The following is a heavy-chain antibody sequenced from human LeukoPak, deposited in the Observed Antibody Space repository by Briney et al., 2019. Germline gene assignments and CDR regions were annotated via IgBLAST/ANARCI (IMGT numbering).Heavy chain of an antibody. D-gene: IGHD6-19*01. J-gene: IGHJ4*02. CDR3: AGDGGGWYNFDY. CDR1: GYSISSAYY. CDR2: IYHSGST. Sequence: SETLSLTCTVSGYSISSAYYWGWIRQPPGKGLEWIGSIYHSGSTYYNPSLKCRVTISVDTSKNQFSLKLSSVTAADTAVYYCAGDGGGWYNFDYWGQGTLVTVSS. V-gene: IGHV4-38-2*02.